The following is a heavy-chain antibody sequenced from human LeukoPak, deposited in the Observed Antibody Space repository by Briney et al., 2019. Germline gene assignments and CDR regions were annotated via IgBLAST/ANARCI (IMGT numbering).Heavy chain of an antibody. V-gene: IGHV1-46*01. CDR1: GYTFTSHL. CDR2: FHPGGDSI. CDR3: ATQQEVTSDSYYYALDV. J-gene: IGHJ6*02. D-gene: IGHD1-1*01. Sequence: ASVKVSCKASGYTFTSHLVHWVRQAPGQGLEWMGVFHPGGDSITYSQKFQGRVTLTRDTSSSTAYMDLRSLRSEDTAVYFCATQQEVTSDSYYYALDVWGQGTTVTVSS.